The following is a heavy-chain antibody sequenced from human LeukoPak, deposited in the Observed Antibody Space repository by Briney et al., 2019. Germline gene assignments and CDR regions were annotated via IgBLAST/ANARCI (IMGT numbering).Heavy chain of an antibody. CDR2: MNPNSGNT. V-gene: IGHV1-8*01. CDR1: GYTFTSYD. CDR3: ARGYHYYGSGSYYSFDY. J-gene: IGHJ4*02. Sequence: ASVKVSCKASGYTFTSYDINWVRQATGQGLEWMGWMNPNSGNTGYAQKFQGRVTMTRNTSISTAYMELSSLRSEDTAVYYCARGYHYYGSGSYYSFDYWGQGTLVTVSS. D-gene: IGHD3-10*01.